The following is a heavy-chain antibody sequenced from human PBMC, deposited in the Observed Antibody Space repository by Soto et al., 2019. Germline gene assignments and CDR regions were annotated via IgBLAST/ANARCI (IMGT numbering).Heavy chain of an antibody. D-gene: IGHD6-6*01. CDR3: SRGGTIPPRREDSFDI. CDR2: IIPILGIA. J-gene: IGHJ4*01. V-gene: IGHV1-69*02. CDR1: GGTFSSYT. Sequence: GASVKVSCKASGGTFSSYTISWARQAPGQGLEWMGRIIPILGIANYAQKFQGRVTMTADTSTSTAYMELSNLRSEDTAIYFCSRGGTIPPRREDSFDIWGHGTLVTVSS.